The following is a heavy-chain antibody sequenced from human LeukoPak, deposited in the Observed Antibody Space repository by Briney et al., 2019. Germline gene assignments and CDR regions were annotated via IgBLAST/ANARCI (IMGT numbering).Heavy chain of an antibody. CDR2: ISSTSTYI. V-gene: IGHV3-21*04. Sequence: GGSLRLSCAASGFTFSSYAMSWVRQAPGKGLEWVSSISSTSTYIYYADSAKGRFTISRDNANNSLYLQMNSLRAEDTALYYCARHNSFDYWGQGTLVTVSS. D-gene: IGHD1-20*01. CDR1: GFTFSSYA. J-gene: IGHJ4*02. CDR3: ARHNSFDY.